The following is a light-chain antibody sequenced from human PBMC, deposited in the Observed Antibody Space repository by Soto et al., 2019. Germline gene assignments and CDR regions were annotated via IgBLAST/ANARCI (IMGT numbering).Light chain of an antibody. CDR2: AAS. CDR1: QSISSY. J-gene: IGKJ4*01. V-gene: IGKV1-39*01. Sequence: DIQMTQSPSSLSASVGDRVTITCRASQSISSYLNWYQQKPGKAPKLLIYAASSLQSGVPSRFSGSGSGTDFTLTISSLQPEEFATYYCQQSYSVLTFGGGTKVEIK. CDR3: QQSYSVLT.